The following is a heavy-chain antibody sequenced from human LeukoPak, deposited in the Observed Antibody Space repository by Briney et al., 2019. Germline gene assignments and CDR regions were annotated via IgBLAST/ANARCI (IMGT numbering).Heavy chain of an antibody. Sequence: PGRSLRLSCVASGFTFSNYGMHCVRQAPGKGLEWVAVMWYDESNEYSGDSVKGRFTISRDKSKNTLYLQMNSLRAEDTAVYYCARDPYYGSGKYYHGMDLWGQGTTVTVSS. J-gene: IGHJ6*02. V-gene: IGHV3-33*01. D-gene: IGHD3-10*01. CDR3: ARDPYYGSGKYYHGMDL. CDR2: MWYDESNE. CDR1: GFTFSNYG.